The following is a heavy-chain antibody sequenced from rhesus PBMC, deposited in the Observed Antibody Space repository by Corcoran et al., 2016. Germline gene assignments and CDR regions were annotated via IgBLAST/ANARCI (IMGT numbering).Heavy chain of an antibody. CDR2: IKHYNGNK. D-gene: IGHD1-20*01. CDR1: GYTFTAYY. J-gene: IGHJ6*01. CDR3: ARDQGSWNNGGLDS. Sequence: QVQLVQSGAEVKKPGSSVKVSCKASGYTFTAYYMHWLRQAPRQGLEWMGCIKHYNGNKKYAQKFQGRVTMTRDTSTSTAYMELSSLRSEDTAVYYCARDQGSWNNGGLDSWGQGVVVTVSS. V-gene: IGHV1S2*01.